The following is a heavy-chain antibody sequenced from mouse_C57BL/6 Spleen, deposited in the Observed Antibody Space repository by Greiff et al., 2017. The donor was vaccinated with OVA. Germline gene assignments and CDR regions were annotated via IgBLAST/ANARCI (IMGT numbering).Heavy chain of an antibody. CDR2: IYTRDGST. D-gene: IGHD1-1*01. V-gene: IGHV1-85*01. CDR3: ARDYGSRRTYYAMDY. CDR1: GYTFTSYD. Sequence: VQLVESGPELVKPGASVKLSCKASGYTFTSYDINWVKQRPGQGLEWIGWIYTRDGSTKYNEKLKGKATLTVDTSSSTAYMELHSLTSEDSAVYFCARDYGSRRTYYAMDYWGQGTSVTVSS. J-gene: IGHJ4*01.